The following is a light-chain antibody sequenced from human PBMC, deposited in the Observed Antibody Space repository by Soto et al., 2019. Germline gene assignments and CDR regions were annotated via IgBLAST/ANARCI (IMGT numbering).Light chain of an antibody. V-gene: IGLV2-14*03. Sequence: QSALTQPASVSGSPGQSITISCTGTSSDVGGYNSVSWYQQHPGKAPILMIYDVSYRPSGVSNRFSGSKSGNTASLTISGLQAEDEADYYCSSYTSTSTLVFGPGTKLTVL. CDR2: DVS. J-gene: IGLJ1*01. CDR3: SSYTSTSTLV. CDR1: SSDVGGYNS.